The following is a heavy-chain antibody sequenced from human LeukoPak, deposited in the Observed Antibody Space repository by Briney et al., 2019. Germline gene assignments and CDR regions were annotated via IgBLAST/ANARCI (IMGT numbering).Heavy chain of an antibody. CDR3: ARQCSSTSCYMTPRTCYYYYGMDV. D-gene: IGHD2-2*02. J-gene: IGHJ6*02. CDR1: GYSFTSYW. Sequence: GESLKISCKGSGYSFTSYWIGWVRQMPGKGLEWMGIIYPGDSDTRYSPSFQGQVTISADKSISTAYLQWSSLKASDTAMYYCARQCSSTSCYMTPRTCYYYYGMDVWGQGTTVTVSS. V-gene: IGHV5-51*01. CDR2: IYPGDSDT.